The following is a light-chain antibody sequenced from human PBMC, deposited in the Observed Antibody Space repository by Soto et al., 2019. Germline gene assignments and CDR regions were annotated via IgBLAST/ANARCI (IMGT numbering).Light chain of an antibody. CDR3: LLYYGGAQV. CDR1: TGAVTSGYY. CDR2: SIS. J-gene: IGLJ3*02. V-gene: IGLV7-43*01. Sequence: QAVVTQDPSLTVSPGETVTLTCASSTGAVTSGYYPNWFQQKPGQAPRPLIYSISNKHSWTPARFSGSLLGDKAALTLSGVQPEDEAEYYCLLYYGGAQVFGGGTKLTVL.